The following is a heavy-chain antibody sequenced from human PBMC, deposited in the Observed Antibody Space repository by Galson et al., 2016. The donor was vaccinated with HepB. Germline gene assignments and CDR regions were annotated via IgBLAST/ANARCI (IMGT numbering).Heavy chain of an antibody. CDR2: ISYDGSNK. V-gene: IGHV3-30*18. CDR3: AKDSNWLGIVVVPAEIDY. D-gene: IGHD2-2*01. J-gene: IGHJ4*02. CDR1: GFPFSDYG. Sequence: SLRLSCAGSGFPFSDYGMHWVRQAPGKGLEWVAVISYDGSNKYYADSVKGRFTISRDNSKNTLYLQMNSLRAEDTAVYYCAKDSNWLGIVVVPAEIDYWGQGTLVTVSS.